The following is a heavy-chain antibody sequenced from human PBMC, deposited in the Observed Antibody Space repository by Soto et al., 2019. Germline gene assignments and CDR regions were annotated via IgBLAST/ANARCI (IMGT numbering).Heavy chain of an antibody. Sequence: QVQLQESGPGLVKPSETLSRTCTVSGGSISTSYWSWIRQPPGKGLEWLGYVYYIGSTKYNPSLKNRVTISVDTSQNQFSLKLESVSAADTALYYCARDGSGHDFWDGPWYFDSWGQGTLFTVSS. V-gene: IGHV4-59*01. CDR1: GGSISTSY. J-gene: IGHJ4*02. CDR2: VYYIGST. D-gene: IGHD3-3*01. CDR3: ARDGSGHDFWDGPWYFDS.